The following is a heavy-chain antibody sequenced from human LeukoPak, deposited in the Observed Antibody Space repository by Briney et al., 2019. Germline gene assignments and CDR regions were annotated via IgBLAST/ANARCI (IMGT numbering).Heavy chain of an antibody. CDR1: GFTFSSYN. D-gene: IGHD6-25*01. CDR3: ARGERDRDYYYYMDV. CDR2: ISSSSDYI. V-gene: IGHV3-21*01. Sequence: GGSLRLSCAASGFTFSSYNMNWVRQAPGKGLEWVSSISSSSDYIYYADSVKGRFTISRDNAKNSLYLQMKSLGVEDTAVYYCARGERDRDYYYYMDVWGKGTTVAVSS. J-gene: IGHJ6*03.